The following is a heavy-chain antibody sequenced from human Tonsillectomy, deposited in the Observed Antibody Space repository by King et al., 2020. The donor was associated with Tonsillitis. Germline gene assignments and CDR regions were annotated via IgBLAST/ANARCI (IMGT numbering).Heavy chain of an antibody. V-gene: IGHV4-59*01. CDR3: ASSDCSDNSCYSSWFDP. CDR1: GGSISSYY. J-gene: IGHJ5*02. D-gene: IGHD2-15*01. CDR2: ISYSGTT. Sequence: QLQESGPGLVKPSETLSLTCTVSGGSISSYYWSWIRQPPGKGLEWIGYISYSGTTNYNPSLKSRVTISLDTSKNHFSLKLSSVTAADTAVYYCASSDCSDNSCYSSWFDPWGRGTLVTVSS.